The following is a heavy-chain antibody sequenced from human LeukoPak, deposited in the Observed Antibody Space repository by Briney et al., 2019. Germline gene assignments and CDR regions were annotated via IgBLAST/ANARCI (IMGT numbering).Heavy chain of an antibody. CDR2: IWYDGSNK. CDR3: ARGFGSGSYYRLDY. D-gene: IGHD3-10*01. V-gene: IGHV3-33*01. J-gene: IGHJ4*02. CDR1: GFTFSSYG. Sequence: GGSLRLSCATSGFTFSSYGMHWVRQAPGKGLEWVAVIWYDGSNKYYADSVKGRFTISRDNSKNTLYLQMNSLRAEDTAVYYCARGFGSGSYYRLDYWGQGTLVTVSS.